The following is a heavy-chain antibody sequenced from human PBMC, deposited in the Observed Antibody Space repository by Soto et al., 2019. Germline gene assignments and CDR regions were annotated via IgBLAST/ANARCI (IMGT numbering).Heavy chain of an antibody. Sequence: SETLSLTCAVPGYSISLGYYWGWIRQPPGKGLEWIGSIYHNGNTYYNPSLKNRASISIDSSKNLFSLELTSVTATDTALYFCARYEYGNSLYGVDVWGQGTRVTVSS. J-gene: IGHJ6*02. D-gene: IGHD1-7*01. V-gene: IGHV4-38-2*01. CDR2: IYHNGNT. CDR1: GYSISLGYY. CDR3: ARYEYGNSLYGVDV.